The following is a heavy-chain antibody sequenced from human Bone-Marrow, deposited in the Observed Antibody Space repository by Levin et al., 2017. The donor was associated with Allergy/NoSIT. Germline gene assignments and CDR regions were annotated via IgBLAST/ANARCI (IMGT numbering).Heavy chain of an antibody. J-gene: IGHJ3*02. Sequence: SQTLSLTCGVHGSFSGYYWSWIRQPPGKGLEWIGEISHSGSTNYNASLKSRVTISVDTSKNQFSLRLSSVTAADTAVYYCARIWFGEFRDVFDIWGQGTMVTVSS. V-gene: IGHV4-34*01. CDR1: GSFSGYY. CDR3: ARIWFGEFRDVFDI. CDR2: ISHSGST. D-gene: IGHD3-10*01.